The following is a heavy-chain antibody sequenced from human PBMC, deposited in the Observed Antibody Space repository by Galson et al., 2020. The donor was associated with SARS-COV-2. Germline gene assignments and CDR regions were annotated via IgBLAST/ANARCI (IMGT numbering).Heavy chain of an antibody. D-gene: IGHD3-10*01. CDR3: ARLRRFGESDAFDI. CDR1: GYSISSGSY. V-gene: IGHV4-38-2*01. CDR2: IYHSGST. J-gene: IGHJ3*02. Sequence: SETLSLTCAVSGYSISSGSYWGWIRQPPGKGLEWIGSIYHSGSTYYNPSLRSRVTISVDTFKNQFSLKSTSVTATDTAVYYCARLRRFGESDAFDIWGQGTMVTVSS.